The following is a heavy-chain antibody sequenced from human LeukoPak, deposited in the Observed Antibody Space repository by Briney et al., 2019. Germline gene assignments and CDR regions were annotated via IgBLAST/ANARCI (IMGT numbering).Heavy chain of an antibody. J-gene: IGHJ4*02. CDR2: IRYDGSYK. CDR3: AKLLSGYDRFDY. V-gene: IGHV3-30*02. D-gene: IGHD5-12*01. Sequence: GGSLRLSCAASGFTFSSYGMHWVRQAPGKGLEWVAFIRYDGSYKYYADSVKGRFTTSRDNSRNTLYLQMNSLRAEDTAVYYCAKLLSGYDRFDYWGQGTLVTVSS. CDR1: GFTFSSYG.